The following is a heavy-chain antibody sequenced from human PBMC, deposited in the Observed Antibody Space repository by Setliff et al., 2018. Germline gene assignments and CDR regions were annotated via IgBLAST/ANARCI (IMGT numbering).Heavy chain of an antibody. CDR1: GFTFSSEY. CDR3: ARDQDGRGPAADY. D-gene: IGHD2-2*01. V-gene: IGHV3-48*01. CDR2: ISSSSTSI. J-gene: IGHJ4*02. Sequence: GESLKISCAASGFTFSSEYMNWVRQAPGKGLEWVSYISSSSTSIYSDSVKDRFTISRDNAKKSLYLQMDSLRAEDTAVYYCARDQDGRGPAADYWGQGTLVTVSS.